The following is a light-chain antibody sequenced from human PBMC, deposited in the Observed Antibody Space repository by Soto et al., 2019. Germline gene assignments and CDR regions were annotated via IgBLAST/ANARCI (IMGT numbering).Light chain of an antibody. CDR2: EAS. CDR3: NSQTTSGIRV. V-gene: IGLV2-18*02. CDR1: STDFVSYNR. Sequence: SALTQPPSVSGSPGQSVTISCTGTSTDFVSYNRVSWYQQPPGTAPKLIIYEASNRPSGVPDRFSGSKSGNTASLTISGLQAADEADYYCNSQTTSGIRVFGTGTQLTVL. J-gene: IGLJ1*01.